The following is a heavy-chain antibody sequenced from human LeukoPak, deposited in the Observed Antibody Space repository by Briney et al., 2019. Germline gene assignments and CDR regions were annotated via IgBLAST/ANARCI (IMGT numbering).Heavy chain of an antibody. CDR1: GGTFSSYA. CDR3: ARGKANLHIDY. Sequence: SVKVSCKASGGTFSSYAISWVRQAPGQGLEWMGGIRPIFGTANYAQKLQGRVTITADESTSTAYMELSSLRSEDTAVYYCARGKANLHIDYWGQGTLVSVSS. V-gene: IGHV1-69*13. J-gene: IGHJ4*02. CDR2: IRPIFGTA. D-gene: IGHD4/OR15-4a*01.